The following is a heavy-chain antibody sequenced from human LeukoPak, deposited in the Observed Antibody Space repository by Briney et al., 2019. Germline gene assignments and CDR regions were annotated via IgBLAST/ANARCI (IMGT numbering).Heavy chain of an antibody. Sequence: PSETLSLTCTVSGGSISSSSYYWGWIRQSPGKGLEWIGSIYYSGSTYYNPSLKSRVTISVDTSKNQFSLKLSSVTAADTAVYYCASGVDVRFDWLPYWGQGTLVTVSS. CDR3: ASGVDVRFDWLPY. J-gene: IGHJ4*02. CDR2: IYYSGST. V-gene: IGHV4-39*01. D-gene: IGHD3-9*01. CDR1: GGSISSSSYY.